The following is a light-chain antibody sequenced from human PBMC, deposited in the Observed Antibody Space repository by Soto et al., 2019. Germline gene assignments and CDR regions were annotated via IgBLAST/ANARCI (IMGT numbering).Light chain of an antibody. CDR1: QSISDN. V-gene: IGKV3-15*01. CDR3: QQYKSWPPLT. J-gene: IGKJ4*01. CDR2: GAS. Sequence: DIVMTQSPAILSVSLGERATLSCLASQSISDNLAWYQQRSGQAPRLLIYGASTRATGVPARFIGSGSGTEFTITISSLQADDFEIYSCQQYKSWPPLTFGGGTQVE.